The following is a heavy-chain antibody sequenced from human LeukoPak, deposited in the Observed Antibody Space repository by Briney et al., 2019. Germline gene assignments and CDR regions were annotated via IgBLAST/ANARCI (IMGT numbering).Heavy chain of an antibody. Sequence: GGSLRLSCAASGFTFDDYAMHWVRQAPGKGLEWVSGISWNSGSIGYADSVKGRFTISRDNAKNSLYPQMNSLRAEDTALYYCAKDPAAMGEYFQHWGQGTLVTVSS. V-gene: IGHV3-9*01. CDR3: AKDPAAMGEYFQH. J-gene: IGHJ1*01. CDR2: ISWNSGSI. D-gene: IGHD2-2*01. CDR1: GFTFDDYA.